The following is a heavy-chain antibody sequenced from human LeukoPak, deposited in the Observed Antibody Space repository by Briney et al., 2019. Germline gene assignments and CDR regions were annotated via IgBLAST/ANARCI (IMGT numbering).Heavy chain of an antibody. Sequence: SETLSLTCTVSGGSISSGGYYWSWIRQPPGKGLEWIGYIYYSGSTYYNPSLKSRVTISVDTSKNQFSLKLSSVTAADTAVYYCARRVSSGPGGDAFDIWGQGTMVTVSS. CDR1: GGSISSGGYY. D-gene: IGHD3-22*01. V-gene: IGHV4-30-4*08. CDR3: ARRVSSGPGGDAFDI. J-gene: IGHJ3*02. CDR2: IYYSGST.